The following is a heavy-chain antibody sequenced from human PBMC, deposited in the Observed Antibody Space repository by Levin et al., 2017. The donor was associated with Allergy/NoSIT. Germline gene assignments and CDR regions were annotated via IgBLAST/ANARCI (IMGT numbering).Heavy chain of an antibody. CDR2: INYSGST. J-gene: IGHJ4*02. V-gene: IGHV4-59*01. CDR3: ARDNYFDY. Sequence: ASQTLSLTCTVSGGSISNYYWGWIRQPPGKGLEWIGYINYSGSTNYNPSLKSRVTISVDTSKHQFSLKLSSVTAAETAVYYCARDNYFDYWGQGTLVTVSS. CDR1: GGSISNYY.